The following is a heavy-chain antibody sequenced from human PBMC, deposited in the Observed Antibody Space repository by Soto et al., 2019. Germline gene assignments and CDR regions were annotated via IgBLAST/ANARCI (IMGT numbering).Heavy chain of an antibody. Sequence: EVQLLESGGGLVQPGGSLRLSCAASGFTFSSYAMSWVRQAPGKGLEWVSAISGSGGSTYYADPVKGRFTITRDNSKNALYLQMNSLRAVDTAVYYCAKEHEYCSGGSCYSVCVGTWYFDLWGRGTLVTVSS. CDR3: AKEHEYCSGGSCYSVCVGTWYFDL. J-gene: IGHJ2*01. V-gene: IGHV3-23*01. D-gene: IGHD2-15*01. CDR2: ISGSGGST. CDR1: GFTFSSYA.